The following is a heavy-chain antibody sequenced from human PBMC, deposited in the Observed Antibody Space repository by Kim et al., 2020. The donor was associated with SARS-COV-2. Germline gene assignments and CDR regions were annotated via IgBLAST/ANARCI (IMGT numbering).Heavy chain of an antibody. CDR1: GFTFSSYS. CDR3: ARDTGGRLYSGYDPTNVSPGVNDY. J-gene: IGHJ4*02. Sequence: GGSLRLSCAASGFTFSSYSMNWVRQAPGKGLEWVSSISSSSSYLYYADSVKGRFTISRDNAKNSLYLQMNSLRAEDTAVYYCARDTGGRLYSGYDPTNVSPGVNDYWGQGTLVTVSS. CDR2: ISSSSSYL. D-gene: IGHD5-12*01. V-gene: IGHV3-21*01.